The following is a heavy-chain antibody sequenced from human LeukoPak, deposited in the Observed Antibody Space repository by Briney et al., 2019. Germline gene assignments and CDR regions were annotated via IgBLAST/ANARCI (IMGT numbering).Heavy chain of an antibody. J-gene: IGHJ4*02. Sequence: GASVKVSCKASGYTFTSYAMNWVRQAPGQGLEWMGWINTNTGNPTYAQGFTGRFVFSLDTSVSTAYLQISSLKAEDTAVYYCARTRRLTPGGYNWNYDFFLSGYWGQGTLVTVSS. V-gene: IGHV7-4-1*02. CDR3: ARTRRLTPGGYNWNYDFFLSGY. CDR1: GYTFTSYA. CDR2: INTNTGNP. D-gene: IGHD1-7*01.